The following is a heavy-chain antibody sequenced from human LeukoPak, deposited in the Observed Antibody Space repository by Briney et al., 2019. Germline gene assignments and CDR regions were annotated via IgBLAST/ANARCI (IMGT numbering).Heavy chain of an antibody. CDR3: ARASGWYYYHYMDV. CDR2: ISGSGGST. Sequence: VGCLRLSCAASGFTFSSYAMSWVRQAPGKGLEWVSAISGSGGSTYYADSVKGRFTISRDNSKNTLYLQMNSLRAEDTAVYYCARASGWYYYHYMDVWGKGTTVTVSS. J-gene: IGHJ6*03. V-gene: IGHV3-23*01. D-gene: IGHD6-19*01. CDR1: GFTFSSYA.